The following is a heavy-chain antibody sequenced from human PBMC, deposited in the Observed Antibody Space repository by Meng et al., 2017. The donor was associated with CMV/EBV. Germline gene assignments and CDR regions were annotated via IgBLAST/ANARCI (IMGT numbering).Heavy chain of an antibody. D-gene: IGHD3-10*01. CDR1: GGSVSGYY. CDR2: INHSGST. V-gene: IGHV4-34*01. J-gene: IGHJ4*02. Sequence: SETLSLTCAVYGGSVSGYYWSWIRQPPGKGLEWNGEINHSGSTNYNTSLKSRVTIAVDTSKNQFSLKLSSVTVADTAVYYCARGVPYYYGSVCYYRGYYFDYWGQGTLVTVSS. CDR3: ARGVPYYYGSVCYYRGYYFDY.